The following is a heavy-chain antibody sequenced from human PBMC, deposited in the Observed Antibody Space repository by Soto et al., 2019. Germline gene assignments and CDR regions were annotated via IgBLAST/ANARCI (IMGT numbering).Heavy chain of an antibody. V-gene: IGHV4-39*01. CDR3: SNGYSGLPFDP. J-gene: IGHJ5*02. Sequence: SETLSLTCTVSGGSISSSSYYWGWIRQPPGKGLEWIGSIYYSGSTYYNPSLKSRVTISVDTSKNQFSLKLSSVTAADTAVYYCSNGYSGLPFDPWGQGTLVTVSS. D-gene: IGHD1-26*01. CDR1: GGSISSSSYY. CDR2: IYYSGST.